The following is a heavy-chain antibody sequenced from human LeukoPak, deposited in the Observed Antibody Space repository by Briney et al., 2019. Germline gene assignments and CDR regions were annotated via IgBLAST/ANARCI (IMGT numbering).Heavy chain of an antibody. CDR2: ISWNSGTV. D-gene: IGHD2-2*01. CDR3: AKASADWYFDL. CDR1: GFTFSRYA. J-gene: IGHJ2*01. V-gene: IGHV3-9*03. Sequence: GGSLRLSCAASGFTFSRYAMNWVRQAPGKGLEWVSGISWNSGTVAYADSVKGRFTISRDNSKKSLYLQMNSLGAEDMALYYCAKASADWYFDLWGRGTLVTVSS.